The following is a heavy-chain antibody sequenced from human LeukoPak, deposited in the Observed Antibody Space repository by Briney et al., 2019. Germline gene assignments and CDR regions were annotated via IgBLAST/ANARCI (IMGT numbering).Heavy chain of an antibody. J-gene: IGHJ4*02. CDR3: AKNFSAHGLV. V-gene: IGHV3-30*18. CDR2: ISYDGSHK. D-gene: IGHD6-19*01. CDR1: GFSFSDYG. Sequence: PGRSLRLSCAASGFSFSDYGLHWVRQAPGKGLEWVAVISYDGSHKYYADSVKGRFTISRDNSKNTLYLQMNSLRTEDTAVYYCAKNFSAHGLVWGQGTLVTVSS.